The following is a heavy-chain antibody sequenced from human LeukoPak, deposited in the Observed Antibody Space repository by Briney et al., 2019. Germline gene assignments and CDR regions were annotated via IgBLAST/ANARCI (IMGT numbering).Heavy chain of an antibody. J-gene: IGHJ4*02. CDR1: GYSLTELS. V-gene: IGHV1-24*01. Sequence: ASVKVSCKVSGYSLTELSIHWVRQAPGKGLEWMGGIDPEDGETLYAQNLQGRVTMTEDTSTDTAYMELSSLRSEDTAVYYCATVRGGSSGGFDYWGQGTLVTVSS. CDR2: IDPEDGET. D-gene: IGHD2-15*01. CDR3: ATVRGGSSGGFDY.